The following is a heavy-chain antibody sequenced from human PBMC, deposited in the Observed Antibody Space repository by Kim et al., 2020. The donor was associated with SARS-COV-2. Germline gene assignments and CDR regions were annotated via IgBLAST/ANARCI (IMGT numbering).Heavy chain of an antibody. CDR3: AGTNLLEWFDP. J-gene: IGHJ5*02. V-gene: IGHV5-51*01. D-gene: IGHD1-1*01. Sequence: RSSPSFQGQVTISADKSISTAYLQWSSLKASDTAMYYCAGTNLLEWFDPWGQGTLVTVSS.